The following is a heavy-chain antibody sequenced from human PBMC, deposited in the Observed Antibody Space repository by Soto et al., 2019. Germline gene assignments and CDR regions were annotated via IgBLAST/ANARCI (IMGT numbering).Heavy chain of an antibody. CDR1: GFTFSSHA. J-gene: IGHJ4*02. CDR2: ISSDGSNK. V-gene: IGHV3-30-3*01. CDR3: ARDDEGGSDCDLGY. Sequence: QVQLVESGGGVVQPGRSLRLSCSVSGFTFSSHAMHWVRQAPGKGLEWVALISSDGSNKYYADPVKGRFTTSRDNSKNKMYLQMNRLRVEDTAVYYCARDDEGGSDCDLGYWGQGALVTVSS. D-gene: IGHD1-26*01.